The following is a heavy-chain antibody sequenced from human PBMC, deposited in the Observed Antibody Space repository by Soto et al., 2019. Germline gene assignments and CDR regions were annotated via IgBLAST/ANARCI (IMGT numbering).Heavy chain of an antibody. CDR2: IYYSGST. J-gene: IGHJ4*02. CDR1: GGSISISSYY. D-gene: IGHD3-22*01. CDR3: MLGSGWKDFDY. V-gene: IGHV4-39*01. Sequence: SETLSLTCTVSGGSISISSYYWGWIRQPPGKGLEWIGSIYYSGSTYYNPSLKSRVTISVDTSKNQFSLKLSSVTAADTAVYYCMLGSGWKDFDYWGQGTLVTVSS.